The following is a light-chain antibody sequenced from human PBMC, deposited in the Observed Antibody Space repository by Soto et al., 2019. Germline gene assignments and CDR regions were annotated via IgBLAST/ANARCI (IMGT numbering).Light chain of an antibody. J-gene: IGKJ1*01. CDR3: QQFNNYPHT. CDR1: QGIGNA. V-gene: IGKV1D-13*01. CDR2: HAS. Sequence: AIQLTQSPSSLSASVGDRVTITCRASQGIGNALAWYQLKPGKAPRLLIFHASTLETGVTSRFSGSGSGTDFTLTISSLQPEEFATYYCQQFNNYPHTFGLGTNVDIK.